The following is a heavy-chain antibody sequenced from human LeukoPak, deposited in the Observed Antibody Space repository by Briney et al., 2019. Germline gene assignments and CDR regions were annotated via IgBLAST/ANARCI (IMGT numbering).Heavy chain of an antibody. Sequence: SETLSLTCAVSGGSMGDDSWWSWVRQSPGEGLEWIGEIYHRGKTNYNPSLKSRVTISLDTSKNQFSLKLSSVTAADTAVYYCAGAYSSGLFDYWGQGTLVTVSS. D-gene: IGHD6-19*01. CDR1: GGSMGDDSW. CDR3: AGAYSSGLFDY. J-gene: IGHJ4*02. V-gene: IGHV4-4*02. CDR2: IYHRGKT.